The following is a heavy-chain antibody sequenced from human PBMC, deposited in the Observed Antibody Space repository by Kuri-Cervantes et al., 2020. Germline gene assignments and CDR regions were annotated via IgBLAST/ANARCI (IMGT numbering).Heavy chain of an antibody. CDR1: GYTFTSYG. Sequence: ASVKVSCKASGYTFTSYGISWVRQAPGQGLEWMGWISAYNGNTNYAQKLQGRVTMTRNTSISTAYMELSSLRSEDTAVYYCARLHWFDPWGQGTLVTVSS. J-gene: IGHJ5*02. CDR3: ARLHWFDP. V-gene: IGHV1-18*01. CDR2: ISAYNGNT.